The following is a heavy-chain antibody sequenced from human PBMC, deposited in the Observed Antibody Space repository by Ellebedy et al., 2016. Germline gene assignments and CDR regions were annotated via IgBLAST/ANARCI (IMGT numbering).Heavy chain of an antibody. CDR2: IKQDGSEK. CDR3: ARAPSYLGDTVVVPATNLRAYYYGMDV. J-gene: IGHJ6*02. CDR1: GFTFSHYG. D-gene: IGHD2-2*01. Sequence: GGSLRHSCAASGFTFSHYGMHWVRQAPGKGLEWVANIKQDGSEKYYVDSVKGRFTISRDNAKNSLYLQMNSLRAEDTAVYYCARAPSYLGDTVVVPATNLRAYYYGMDVWGQGTTVTVSS. V-gene: IGHV3-7*01.